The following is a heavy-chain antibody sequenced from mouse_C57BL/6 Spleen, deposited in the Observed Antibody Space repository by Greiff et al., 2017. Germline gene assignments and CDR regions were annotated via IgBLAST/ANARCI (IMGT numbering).Heavy chain of an antibody. Sequence: QVQLQQPGTELVKPGASVKLSCTASGYTFTSYWMPWVKQRPGQGLEWIGNINPSNGGTNYNEKFKSKATLTVDKSSSTAYMQLSSLTSEDSAVYYCAREGYYGSSYDFGGWGQGTTLTVAS. J-gene: IGHJ2*01. V-gene: IGHV1-53*01. CDR1: GYTFTSYW. CDR2: INPSNGGT. CDR3: AREGYYGSSYDFGG. D-gene: IGHD1-1*01.